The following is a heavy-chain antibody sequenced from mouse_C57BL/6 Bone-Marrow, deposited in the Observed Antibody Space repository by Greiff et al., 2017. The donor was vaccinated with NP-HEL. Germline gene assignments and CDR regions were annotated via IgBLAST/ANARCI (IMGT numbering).Heavy chain of an antibody. CDR3: ASVAY. V-gene: IGHV1-26*01. Sequence: EVKLVESGPELVKPGASVKISCKASGYTFTDYYMNWVKQSHGKSLEWIGDINPNNGGTSYNQKFKGKATLTVDKSSSTAYMELRSLTSEDSAVYYCASVAYWGQGTLVTVSA. CDR2: INPNNGGT. J-gene: IGHJ3*01. CDR1: GYTFTDYY.